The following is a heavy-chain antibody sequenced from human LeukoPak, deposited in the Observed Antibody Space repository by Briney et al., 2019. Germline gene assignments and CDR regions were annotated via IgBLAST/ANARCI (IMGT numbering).Heavy chain of an antibody. J-gene: IGHJ4*02. V-gene: IGHV3-23*01. CDR3: AKVSEETPVVVDVGLGY. Sequence: PGGSLRLSCAASGFTFSSYAMSWVRQAPGKGLEWVSAISGSGGSTYYADSVKGRFTISRDNSKNTLYLQMNSLRAEDTAVYYCAKVSEETPVVVDVGLGYWGQGTLVTVSS. D-gene: IGHD2-15*01. CDR1: GFTFSSYA. CDR2: ISGSGGST.